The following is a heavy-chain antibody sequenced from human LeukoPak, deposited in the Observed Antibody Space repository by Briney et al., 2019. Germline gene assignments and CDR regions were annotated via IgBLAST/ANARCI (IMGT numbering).Heavy chain of an antibody. V-gene: IGHV4-34*01. CDR2: INHSGST. CDR3: ARGILFRYYFDY. CDR1: GGSISGYY. D-gene: IGHD2-21*01. J-gene: IGHJ4*02. Sequence: SETLSLTCTVSGGSISGYYWSWIRQPPGKGLEWVGEINHSGSTNYNPSLKSRVTISVDTSKNQFSLKLSSVTAADTAVYYCARGILFRYYFDYWGQGTLVTVSS.